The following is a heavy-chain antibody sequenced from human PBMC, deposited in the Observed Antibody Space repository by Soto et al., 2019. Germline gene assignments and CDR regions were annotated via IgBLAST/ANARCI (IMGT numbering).Heavy chain of an antibody. CDR2: IYYSGST. CDR3: ARQREYPFYFDY. CDR1: GGSISSFH. V-gene: IGHV4-59*08. D-gene: IGHD6-6*01. J-gene: IGHJ4*02. Sequence: PSETLSLTCTVSGGSISSFHWSWIRQSPGKGLEWIAYIYYSGSTNYNPSLRGRVTISVDTSKNQFSLKLNSVTAADTAVYYCARQREYPFYFDYWGQGTQVTVS.